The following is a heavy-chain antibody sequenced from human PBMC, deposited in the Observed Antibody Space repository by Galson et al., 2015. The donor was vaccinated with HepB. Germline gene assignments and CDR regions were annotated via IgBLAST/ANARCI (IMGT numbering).Heavy chain of an antibody. Sequence: SCKASGFTFTSSAVQWVRQARGQRLEWIGWIVVGSGNTNYAQKFQERVTITRDMSTSTAYMELSSLRSEDTAVYYCAADEPRDSSSWYYYYGMDVWGQGTTVTVSS. CDR3: AADEPRDSSSWYYYYGMDV. J-gene: IGHJ6*02. CDR2: IVVGSGNT. V-gene: IGHV1-58*01. D-gene: IGHD6-13*01. CDR1: GFTFTSSA.